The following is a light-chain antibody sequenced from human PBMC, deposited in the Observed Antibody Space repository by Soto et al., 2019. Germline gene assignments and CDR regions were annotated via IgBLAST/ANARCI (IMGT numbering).Light chain of an antibody. CDR3: AAWDDSLSGLVV. CDR1: SSNIGSNY. J-gene: IGLJ2*01. CDR2: RNN. Sequence: QAVVTQPPSASGTPGQRVTISCSGSSSNIGSNYVSWYQQLPGTAPKLLIDRNNQRPSGVPDRFSGSKSGTSASLAISGLRSEDEADYYCAAWDDSLSGLVVFGGGTKVTVL. V-gene: IGLV1-47*01.